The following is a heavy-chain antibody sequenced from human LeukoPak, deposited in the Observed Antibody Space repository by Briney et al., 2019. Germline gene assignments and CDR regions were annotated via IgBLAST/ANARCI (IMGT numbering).Heavy chain of an antibody. D-gene: IGHD3-3*01. Sequence: PGGSLRLSCAASGFSFSSYWMSWVRQTPGKGLEWGANIKEDGSEKYYVDSVKGRFTISRDNAKNTLYLQMNSLRAEDTAVYYCAKDLEGITIFGVARGWGQGTLVTVSS. CDR2: IKEDGSEK. CDR1: GFSFSSYW. CDR3: AKDLEGITIFGVARG. J-gene: IGHJ4*02. V-gene: IGHV3-7*01.